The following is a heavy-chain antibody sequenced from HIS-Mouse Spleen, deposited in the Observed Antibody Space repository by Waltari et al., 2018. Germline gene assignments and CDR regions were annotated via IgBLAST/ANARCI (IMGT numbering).Heavy chain of an antibody. CDR1: GRSISRSRYY. V-gene: IGHV4-39*07. Sequence: QLQLQESGPGLVKPSATLSLTCTVSGRSISRSRYYWGWLRQPPGKGLEWIGSIYYSGSTYYNPSLKSRVTISVDTSKNQFSLKLSSVTAADTAVYYCAREIPYSSSWYDWYFDLWGRGTLVTVSS. J-gene: IGHJ2*01. CDR3: AREIPYSSSWYDWYFDL. CDR2: IYYSGST. D-gene: IGHD6-13*01.